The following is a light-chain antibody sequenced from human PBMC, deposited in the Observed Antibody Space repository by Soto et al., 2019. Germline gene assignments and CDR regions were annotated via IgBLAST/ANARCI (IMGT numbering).Light chain of an antibody. V-gene: IGLV2-14*01. Sequence: QSALTQPASVSGCPGQSITISCTGTSSDVGGYNYVSWYQQHPGKVPKLMIYDVSNRPSGVSNRFSGSKSGNTASLTISGLQAEDEADYYCSSYTSSSTYVFGTGTKLTVL. CDR3: SSYTSSSTYV. CDR1: SSDVGGYNY. J-gene: IGLJ1*01. CDR2: DVS.